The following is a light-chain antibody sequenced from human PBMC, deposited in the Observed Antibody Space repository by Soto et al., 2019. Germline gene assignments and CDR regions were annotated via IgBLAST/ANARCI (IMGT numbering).Light chain of an antibody. CDR1: QSSSTY. CDR3: QQSYSTQPVT. Sequence: DIQMTQSPSSLSASVGDRVTITCRASQSSSTYLNWYQQKPGKAPKLLIFGATTLQSGVPSRFSGSGSGTDFTLTISSLQPEDFATYYGQQSYSTQPVTFGQGTRLEIK. CDR2: GAT. V-gene: IGKV1-39*01. J-gene: IGKJ5*01.